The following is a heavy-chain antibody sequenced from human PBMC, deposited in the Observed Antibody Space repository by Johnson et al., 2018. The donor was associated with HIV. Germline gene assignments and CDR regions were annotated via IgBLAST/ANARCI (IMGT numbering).Heavy chain of an antibody. CDR3: TTGDSQGVAFDI. J-gene: IGHJ3*02. V-gene: IGHV3-15*01. CDR1: GFIFSSYW. CDR2: IKSKTDGGTT. D-gene: IGHD3-10*01. Sequence: VQLVESGGGVVRPGGSLRLSCAASGFIFSSYWMSWVRQAPGKGLEWVGRIKSKTDGGTTDYAAPVKGRFTISRDDSKNTLYLQMNSLKTEDTAVYYCTTGDSQGVAFDIWGQGTMVTVSS.